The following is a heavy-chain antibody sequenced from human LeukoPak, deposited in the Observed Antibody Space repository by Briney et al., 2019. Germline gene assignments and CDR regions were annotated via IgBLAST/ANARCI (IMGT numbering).Heavy chain of an antibody. CDR1: GFTFRSYG. CDR2: IWYDGSNK. Sequence: GGSLRLSCAASGFTFRSYGMHRVREAPGKGLEWVAVIWYDGSNKYYADPVKGRFTISRDNSKNTLYLQMNSLRAEDTAVYYCAREWDYWGQGTLVTVSS. V-gene: IGHV3-33*01. CDR3: AREWDY. J-gene: IGHJ4*02.